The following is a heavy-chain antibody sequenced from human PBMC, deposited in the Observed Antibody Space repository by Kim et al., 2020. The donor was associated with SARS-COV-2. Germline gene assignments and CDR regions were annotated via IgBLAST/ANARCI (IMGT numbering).Heavy chain of an antibody. J-gene: IGHJ6*01. D-gene: IGHD3-10*01. CDR2: ISYDGSNK. CDR1: GFTFSSYA. CDR3: ARDSRPAYYYGSGRAYY. V-gene: IGHV3-30*04. Sequence: GGSLRLSCAASGFTFSSYAMHWVRQAPGKGLEWVAVISYDGSNKYYADSVKGRFTISRDNSKNTLYLQMNSLRAEDTAVYYCARDSRPAYYYGSGRAYY.